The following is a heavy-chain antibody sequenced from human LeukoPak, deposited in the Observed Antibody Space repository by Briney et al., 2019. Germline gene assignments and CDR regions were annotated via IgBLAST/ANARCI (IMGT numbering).Heavy chain of an antibody. V-gene: IGHV3-48*01. Sequence: PGGSLRLSCAASGFTFSSYSMNWVRQAPGKGLEWISCVSSSGTTMYYADSVKGRFTISRDNAKNSLFLHMNSLRVEDTAVYYCARFRTLDYWGQGTLVTVSS. CDR2: VSSSGTTM. CDR1: GFTFSSYS. J-gene: IGHJ4*02. CDR3: ARFRTLDY.